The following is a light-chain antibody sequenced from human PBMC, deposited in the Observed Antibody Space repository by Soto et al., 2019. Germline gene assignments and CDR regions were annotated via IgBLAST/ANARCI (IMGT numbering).Light chain of an antibody. CDR2: DAS. Sequence: EIVLTQSPATLSLSPGERATLSCRASQSVSSYLAWYQQKPGQAPRLLIYDASNRATGIPARFSGSGSGTDFTLTISSLEPEDFAVYYCQQRSHWPWTFGQGTKWIS. V-gene: IGKV3-11*01. J-gene: IGKJ1*01. CDR3: QQRSHWPWT. CDR1: QSVSSY.